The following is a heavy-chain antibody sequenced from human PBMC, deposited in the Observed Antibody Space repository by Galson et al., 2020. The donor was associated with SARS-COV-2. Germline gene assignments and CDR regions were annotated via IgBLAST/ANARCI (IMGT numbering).Heavy chain of an antibody. CDR2: INPAGSTT. Sequence: GESLKISCAASGFTFSSYWMHWVRQVPGRGLVWISRINPAGSTTTYADSVKGRFTVSRDNANNTLYLQMDSLRGEDTGFYYCARVGGSGNDLNYYFGSWGQGTLVTVSS. J-gene: IGHJ4*02. CDR3: ARVGGSGNDLNYYFGS. V-gene: IGHV3-74*01. D-gene: IGHD3-10*01. CDR1: GFTFSSYW.